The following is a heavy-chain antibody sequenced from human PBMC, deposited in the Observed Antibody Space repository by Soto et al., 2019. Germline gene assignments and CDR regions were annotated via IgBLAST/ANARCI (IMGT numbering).Heavy chain of an antibody. CDR3: AKDPIGDYVGAFDS. CDR1: GFSFSNYA. Sequence: EVQLLESGGGLVQPGGSLRLSCTASGFSFSNYAVTWVRQAPGKGLEWVSSIGGDTRYTYYADSVKGRFTISRDKSKNTVFLQMNSLRADDTAVYPCAKDPIGDYVGAFDSWGQGTLVTVSS. D-gene: IGHD4-17*01. CDR2: IGGDTRYT. J-gene: IGHJ4*02. V-gene: IGHV3-23*01.